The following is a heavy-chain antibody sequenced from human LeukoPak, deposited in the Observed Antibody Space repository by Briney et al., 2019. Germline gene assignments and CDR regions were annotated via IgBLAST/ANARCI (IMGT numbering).Heavy chain of an antibody. CDR1: GFTFSDYY. CDR3: ARDGLIFGVVIGDY. V-gene: IGHV3-11*04. D-gene: IGHD3-3*01. CDR2: ISDSGSTL. J-gene: IGHJ4*02. Sequence: GGSLRLSCAASGFTFSDYYMSWLRQAPGKGLESVSYISDSGSTLYYADSVKGRFTISRDNAKNSLYLQMNSLRAKDTAVYYCARDGLIFGVVIGDYWGQGTLVTVSS.